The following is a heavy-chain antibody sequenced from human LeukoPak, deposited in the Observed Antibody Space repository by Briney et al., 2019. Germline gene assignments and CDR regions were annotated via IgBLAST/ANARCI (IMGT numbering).Heavy chain of an antibody. CDR1: GGSISSYY. V-gene: IGHV4-59*01. Sequence: SETLSLTCTVSGGSISSYYWSWIRQPPGKGLEWIGYIYYSGSTNYNPSLKSRVTISVDTSKNQFSLKLSSVTAADTAVYYCAGQDPGGSYPYYYYYYGMDVWGQGTTVTVSS. CDR3: AGQDPGGSYPYYYYYYGMDV. J-gene: IGHJ6*02. D-gene: IGHD1-26*01. CDR2: IYYSGST.